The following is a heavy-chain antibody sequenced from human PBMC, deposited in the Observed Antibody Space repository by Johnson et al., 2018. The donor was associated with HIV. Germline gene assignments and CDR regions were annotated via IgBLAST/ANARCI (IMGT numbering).Heavy chain of an antibody. CDR2: IGTTGHT. V-gene: IGHV3-13*01. Sequence: VQLVESGGGMIRPGGSLRLSCAASGFTFDDYGMSWVRQGPGKGLEWVSGIGTTGHTYYAGSVKGRFTISRESAKNSLYLQMNSLRVGDTAVYYCARSDKWFGESDAFDIWGQGTMVTVSS. CDR3: ARSDKWFGESDAFDI. J-gene: IGHJ3*02. CDR1: GFTFDDYG. D-gene: IGHD3-10*01.